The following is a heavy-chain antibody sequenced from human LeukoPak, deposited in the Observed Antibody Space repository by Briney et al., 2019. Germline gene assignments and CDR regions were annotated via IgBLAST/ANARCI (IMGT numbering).Heavy chain of an antibody. V-gene: IGHV3-48*03. D-gene: IGHD2-21*02. Sequence: PGGSLRLSCAASGFTFSSYEMNWVRQAPGKGLEWVSYISSSGSTIYYADSVKGRFTISRDNAKNSLYLQMNSLRAEDTAVYYCASGWHLLAYCGGDCYSWDYWGQGTLVTVSS. CDR3: ASGWHLLAYCGGDCYSWDY. CDR1: GFTFSSYE. CDR2: ISSSGSTI. J-gene: IGHJ4*02.